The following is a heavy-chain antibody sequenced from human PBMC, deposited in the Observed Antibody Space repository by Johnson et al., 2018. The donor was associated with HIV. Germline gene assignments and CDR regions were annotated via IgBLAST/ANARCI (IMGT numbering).Heavy chain of an antibody. J-gene: IGHJ3*02. V-gene: IGHV3-11*04. D-gene: IGHD6-13*01. CDR3: TRARYSSSWYNGDAFDI. CDR2: ISSSGNPI. CDR1: GFIFSDYY. Sequence: QVQLVESGGGLVRPGGSLRLSCAASGFIFSDYYMSWIRQAPGKGLEWVSYISSSGNPIYYADSVKGRFTISRDNSKNTLYLQMNSLRVEDTAVYYCTRARYSSSWYNGDAFDIWGQGTMVTVSS.